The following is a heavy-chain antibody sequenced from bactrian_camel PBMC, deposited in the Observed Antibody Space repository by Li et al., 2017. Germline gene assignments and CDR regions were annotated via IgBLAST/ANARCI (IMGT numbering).Heavy chain of an antibody. Sequence: VQLVESGGGSVQPGGSLRLSCAASAFTGSTYYMSWVRQAPGKGLDWVSTIYTGGVATYYADSVKGRFTISLNNAKNTAILEMGNLKPEDTAMYYCAAGNSDFTLPEPYEYAYRGQGTQVTVS. V-gene: IGHV3S40*01. CDR1: AFTGSTYY. CDR3: AAGNSDFTLPEPYEYAY. J-gene: IGHJ4*01. CDR2: IYTGGVAT. D-gene: IGHD4*01.